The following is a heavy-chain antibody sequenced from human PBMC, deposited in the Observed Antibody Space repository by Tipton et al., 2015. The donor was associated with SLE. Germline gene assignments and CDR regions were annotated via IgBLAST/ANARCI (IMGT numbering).Heavy chain of an antibody. J-gene: IGHJ4*02. D-gene: IGHD3-9*01. CDR3: ARVRGNDILLDF. Sequence: SLRLSCAASGFTFDDYTMHWVRQAPGKGLEWVSYISDSGTIMSYADSVKGRFTISRDNAKNSLYLQMNSLGAEDTAVYYCARVRGNDILLDFWGQGTLVTVSS. CDR2: ISDSGTIM. CDR1: GFTFDDYT. V-gene: IGHV3-48*03.